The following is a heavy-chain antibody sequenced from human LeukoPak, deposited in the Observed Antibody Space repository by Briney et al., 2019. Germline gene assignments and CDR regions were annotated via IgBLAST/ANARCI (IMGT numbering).Heavy chain of an antibody. V-gene: IGHV3-11*04. CDR3: ARHSGYSSGWYRVVGYTPDWYFDL. J-gene: IGHJ2*01. CDR2: ISSSGSTI. Sequence: GGSLRLSCAASGFTFSDYYMSWIRQAPGKGLEWVSYISSSGSTIYYADSVKGRFTISRDNAKNSLYLQMNSLRAEDTAVYYCARHSGYSSGWYRVVGYTPDWYFDLWGRGTLVTVSS. D-gene: IGHD6-19*01. CDR1: GFTFSDYY.